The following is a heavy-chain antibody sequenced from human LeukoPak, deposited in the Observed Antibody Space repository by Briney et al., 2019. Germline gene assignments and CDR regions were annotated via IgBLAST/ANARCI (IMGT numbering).Heavy chain of an antibody. CDR2: IIPIFGTA. D-gene: IGHD6-19*01. CDR1: GGTFSSYA. CDR3: ARSGGKEVAGTDIDY. V-gene: IGHV1-69*05. Sequence: ASVKVSCKASGGTFSSYAISWVRQAPGQGLEWMGGIIPIFGTANYAQKFQGRVTITTDESTSTAYMELSSLSSEDTAVYYCARSGGKEVAGTDIDYWGPGTLVTVSS. J-gene: IGHJ4*02.